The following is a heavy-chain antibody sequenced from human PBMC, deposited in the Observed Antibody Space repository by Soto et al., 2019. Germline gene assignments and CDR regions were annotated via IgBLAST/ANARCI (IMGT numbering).Heavy chain of an antibody. J-gene: IGHJ3*02. Sequence: GGSLRLSCAASGFTFSSYWMHWVRQAPGKGLVWVSRINSDGSSTSYADSVKGRFTISRDNAKNTLYLQMNSLRAEDTAVYYCRTYDFWSGAAFDIWGQGTMVTVS. V-gene: IGHV3-74*01. D-gene: IGHD3-3*01. CDR3: RTYDFWSGAAFDI. CDR2: INSDGSST. CDR1: GFTFSSYW.